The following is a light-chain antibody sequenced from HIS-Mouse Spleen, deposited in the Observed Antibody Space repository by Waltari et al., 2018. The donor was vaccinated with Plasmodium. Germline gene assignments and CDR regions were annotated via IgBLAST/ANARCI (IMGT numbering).Light chain of an antibody. CDR2: AAS. CDR3: LQHNSDART. V-gene: IGKV1-17*03. J-gene: IGKJ1*01. CDR1: QGIRNY. Sequence: DIQMTQSPSAISASVGDLVPITCWARQGIRNYLAWFQQKPGKVPTRLIYAASSLQSGVPSRFSGSGSETEFTLTISSLQPEDFATYYCLQHNSDARTFGQGTKVEIK.